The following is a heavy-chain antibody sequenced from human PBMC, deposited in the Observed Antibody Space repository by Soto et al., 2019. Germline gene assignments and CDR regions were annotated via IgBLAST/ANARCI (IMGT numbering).Heavy chain of an antibody. CDR2: IKQDGSEK. CDR3: ARDHGLGGYGMDV. J-gene: IGHJ6*02. CDR1: GFTFSSYW. V-gene: IGHV3-7*01. Sequence: EVQLVESGGGLVQPGGSLRLSCAASGFTFSSYWMSWVRQAPGKGLEWVANIKQDGSEKYYVDSVKGRFTISRDNAKNSLYLQMNSLRAEDTAVYYCARDHGLGGYGMDVWGQGTTVTVSS.